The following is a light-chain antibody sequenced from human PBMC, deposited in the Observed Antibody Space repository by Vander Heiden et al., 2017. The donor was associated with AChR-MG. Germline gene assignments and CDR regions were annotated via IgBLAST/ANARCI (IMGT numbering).Light chain of an antibody. V-gene: IGKV3-11*01. Sequence: EIVLTQSPATLSLSPGERALSCRASQSVSSYLAWYQQKPGQAPRLLIYDASNRATGIPARFSGSGSGTDFTLTISSLEPEDFAVYYCQQRSNWPRYTFGQGTKLEIK. CDR1: QSVSSY. CDR3: QQRSNWPRYT. CDR2: DAS. J-gene: IGKJ2*01.